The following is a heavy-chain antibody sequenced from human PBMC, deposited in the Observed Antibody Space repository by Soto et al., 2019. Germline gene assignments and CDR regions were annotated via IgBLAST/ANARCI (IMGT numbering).Heavy chain of an antibody. D-gene: IGHD3-22*01. CDR2: VWYDGSNK. V-gene: IGHV3-33*01. J-gene: IGHJ3*02. CDR3: ARAYYYDSGAYQNAFDI. Sequence: QVQLVESGGGVVQPGRSLRLSCSASGFTFSSHGMHWARQAPGKGLEWVAVVWYDGSNKYYADSVKGRFTISRDNYKKTLYLQMNSLRAEDTAVYYCARAYYYDSGAYQNAFDIWGQGTMVTVSS. CDR1: GFTFSSHG.